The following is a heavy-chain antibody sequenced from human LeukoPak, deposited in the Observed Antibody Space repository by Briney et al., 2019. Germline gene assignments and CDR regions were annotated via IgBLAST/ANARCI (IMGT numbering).Heavy chain of an antibody. D-gene: IGHD2-2*01. V-gene: IGHV4-39*01. CDR1: GGSISSSSYY. Sequence: SETLSLTCTVSGGSISSSSYYWGWIRQSPGKGLEWIGSIYYSGSTYYNPSLKSRVTISVDTSKNQFSLKLSSVTAADTAVYYCARQLVVVEPAESDYWGQGTLVTVSS. CDR3: ARQLVVVEPAESDY. J-gene: IGHJ4*02. CDR2: IYYSGST.